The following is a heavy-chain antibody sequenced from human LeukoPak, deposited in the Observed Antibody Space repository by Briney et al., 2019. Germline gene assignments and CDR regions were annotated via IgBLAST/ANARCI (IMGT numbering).Heavy chain of an antibody. D-gene: IGHD4-17*01. V-gene: IGHV4-61*01. Sequence: PSQTLSLTCTVSGGSISSGSYYWSWIRQPPGKGLEWIGYIYYSGNTHYNPSLKSRVTISVDTSKNQFSLKLTSVTAADTAVYYCARGASDLTYDYGVNWGQGTLVTVSS. CDR2: IYYSGNT. CDR3: ARGASDLTYDYGVN. J-gene: IGHJ4*02. CDR1: GGSISSGSYY.